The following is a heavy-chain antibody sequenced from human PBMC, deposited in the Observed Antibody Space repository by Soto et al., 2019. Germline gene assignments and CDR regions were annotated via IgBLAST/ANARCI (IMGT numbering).Heavy chain of an antibody. CDR1: GYTFTSYG. CDR2: ISAYNGNT. Sequence: ASVKVSCKASGYTFTSYGISWVRQAPGQGLEWMGWISAYNGNTNYAQKPQGRVTMTTDTSTSTAYMELRSLRSDDTAVYYCARDLSVWWLPRGYYYGMDVWGQGTTVTVSS. CDR3: ARDLSVWWLPRGYYYGMDV. D-gene: IGHD5-12*01. J-gene: IGHJ6*02. V-gene: IGHV1-18*01.